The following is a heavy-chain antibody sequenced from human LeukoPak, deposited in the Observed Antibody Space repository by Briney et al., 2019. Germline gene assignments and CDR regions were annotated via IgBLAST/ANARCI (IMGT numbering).Heavy chain of an antibody. Sequence: GGSLRLSCAALRFTVSRYWMSWLRQVAVKGLEWLANIKEDGSEKYFVDSVKGRFTIYRDNAENSLYLQMNSVRAEDTAVYYCARGGIYIPPYYYYYMYVWGRGTTVTVSS. CDR2: IKEDGSEK. CDR1: RFTVSRYW. CDR3: ARGGIYIPPYYYYYMYV. D-gene: IGHD3-16*01. V-gene: IGHV3-7*01. J-gene: IGHJ6*03.